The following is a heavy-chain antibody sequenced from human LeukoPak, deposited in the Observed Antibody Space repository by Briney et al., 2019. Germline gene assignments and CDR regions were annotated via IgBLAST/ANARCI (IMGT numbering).Heavy chain of an antibody. CDR1: GGTFSSYA. CDR2: IIPIFGTA. Sequence: ASVKVSCKASGGTFSSYAISWVRQAPGQGLEWMGGIIPIFGTANYAQKFQGRVTITADESTSTAYMELSSLRSEDTAVYYCARSPIVVVPAAMGAGRCGGDCYYDYWGQGTLVTVSS. D-gene: IGHD2-2*01. CDR3: ARSPIVVVPAAMGAGRCGGDCYYDY. J-gene: IGHJ4*02. V-gene: IGHV1-69*13.